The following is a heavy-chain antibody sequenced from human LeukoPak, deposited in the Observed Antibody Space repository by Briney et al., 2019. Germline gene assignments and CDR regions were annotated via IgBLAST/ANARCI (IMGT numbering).Heavy chain of an antibody. CDR2: IIAIVGIA. D-gene: IGHD6-19*01. J-gene: IGHJ3*02. Sequence: GASLKVSCKASGGTFSSYAISWVRQAPGQGLEWMGRIIAIVGIANYAQKLEGRVTITADKSTSTAYMEMSSLRSEDTAVYYCARAGAVAGTLNAFDIWGQGTMVTVSS. CDR1: GGTFSSYA. CDR3: ARAGAVAGTLNAFDI. V-gene: IGHV1-69*04.